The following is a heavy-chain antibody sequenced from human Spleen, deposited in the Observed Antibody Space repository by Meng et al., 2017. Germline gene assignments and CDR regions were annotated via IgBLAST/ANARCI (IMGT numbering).Heavy chain of an antibody. CDR2: INPNSGGT. D-gene: IGHD2-2*01. Sequence: VQLVQSEAEVKKPGASVKVACKASGYTFTGYYMRWVRQAPGQGLEWMGRINPNSGGTNYAQKFQGRFTMTRDTSISTAYMELSRLRSDDTAVYYCAVPAGRIDYWGQGTLVTVSS. V-gene: IGHV1-2*06. CDR1: GYTFTGYY. J-gene: IGHJ4*02. CDR3: AVPAGRIDY.